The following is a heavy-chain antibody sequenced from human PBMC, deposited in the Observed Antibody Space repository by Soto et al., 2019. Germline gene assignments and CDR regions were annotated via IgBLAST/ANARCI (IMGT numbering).Heavy chain of an antibody. Sequence: TSETLSLTCTVSGGSISSSYWSWIRQPPGKGLEWIGYIYYSGSTNYNPSLKSRVTISVDTSKNQFSLKLSSVTAADTAVYYCARSITMIVVAPFDYWGQGTLVTVSS. V-gene: IGHV4-59*01. CDR3: ARSITMIVVAPFDY. CDR1: GGSISSSY. CDR2: IYYSGST. J-gene: IGHJ4*02. D-gene: IGHD3-22*01.